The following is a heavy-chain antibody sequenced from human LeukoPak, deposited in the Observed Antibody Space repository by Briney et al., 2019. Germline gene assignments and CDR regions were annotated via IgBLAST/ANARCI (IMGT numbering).Heavy chain of an antibody. D-gene: IGHD3-3*01. J-gene: IGHJ6*04. CDR1: GYSISNGYY. CDR2: IYHSGST. V-gene: IGHV4-38-2*01. CDR3: ATPIFGVAPDV. Sequence: KTSETLSLTCAVSGYSISNGYYWVWIRQPPGKGLEWIGSIYHSGSTYYNPSLKSRVTISVDTSKNQFSLKLSSVTAADTAVYYCATPIFGVAPDVWGKGTTVTVSS.